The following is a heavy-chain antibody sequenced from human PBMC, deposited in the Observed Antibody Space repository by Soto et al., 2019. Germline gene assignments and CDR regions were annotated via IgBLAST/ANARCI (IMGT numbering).Heavy chain of an antibody. V-gene: IGHV5-10-1*01. CDR3: ARPYDSSGYQYYFDY. CDR2: IDPSDSYT. Sequence: GESLKISCKGSGYSFTSYWISWVRQMPGKGLEWMGRIDPSDSYTNYSPSFQGHVTISADKSISTAYLQWSSLKASDTAMYYCARPYDSSGYQYYFDYWGQGTLVTVSS. J-gene: IGHJ4*02. D-gene: IGHD3-22*01. CDR1: GYSFTSYW.